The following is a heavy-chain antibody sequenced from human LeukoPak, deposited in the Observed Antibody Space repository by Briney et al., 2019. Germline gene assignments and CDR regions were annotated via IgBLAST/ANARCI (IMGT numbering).Heavy chain of an antibody. CDR1: GGAFSSYA. D-gene: IGHD5-24*01. J-gene: IGHJ3*02. Sequence: SVKVSCKASGGAFSSYAIGWVRQAPGQGLEWMGGIIPIFGTANYAQKFQGRVTITADESTSTAYMELSSLRSEDTAVYYCARGPGWLQIIGRIGAFDIWGQGTMVTVSS. CDR2: IIPIFGTA. V-gene: IGHV1-69*13. CDR3: ARGPGWLQIIGRIGAFDI.